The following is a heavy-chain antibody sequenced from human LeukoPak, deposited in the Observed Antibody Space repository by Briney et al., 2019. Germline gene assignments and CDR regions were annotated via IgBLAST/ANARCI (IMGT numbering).Heavy chain of an antibody. J-gene: IGHJ4*02. CDR1: GGSSSDYY. Sequence: SETLSLTCAVYGGSSSDYYWNWIRQPPGKGLEWIGEINHSGNINYNPSLKSRVAISVDTSSNKFSLNLSSVTAADTAIYYCARAFAYGYSYGPYFDNWGQGILVTVSS. D-gene: IGHD5-18*01. CDR2: INHSGNI. CDR3: ARAFAYGYSYGPYFDN. V-gene: IGHV4-34*01.